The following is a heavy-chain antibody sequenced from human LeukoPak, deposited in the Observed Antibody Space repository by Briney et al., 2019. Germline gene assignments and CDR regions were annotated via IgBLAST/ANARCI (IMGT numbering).Heavy chain of an antibody. CDR3: ARHTSGYFSTFDS. J-gene: IGHJ4*02. CDR1: GYSFTKYR. D-gene: IGHD3-3*01. Sequence: GESLKISCQASGYSFTKYRIAWVRKMPGKGLEWMGTIYPGDSDVRYSPSFQGQVTISADKSISTAYLQWGSLKASDTAMYYCARHTSGYFSTFDSWGQGTLVTVSS. CDR2: IYPGDSDV. V-gene: IGHV5-51*01.